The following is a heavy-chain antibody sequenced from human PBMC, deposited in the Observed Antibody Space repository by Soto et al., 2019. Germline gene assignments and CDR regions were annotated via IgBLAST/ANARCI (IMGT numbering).Heavy chain of an antibody. V-gene: IGHV4-34*01. J-gene: IGHJ4*02. CDR2: INHSGST. Sequence: ASETLSLTCAVYGGSFSGYYWSWIRQPPGKGLEWIGEINHSGSTNYNPSLKSRVTISVDTSKNQFSLKLSSVTAADTAVYYCAYGSGWYGDYWGQGTLVTVSS. D-gene: IGHD6-19*01. CDR1: GGSFSGYY. CDR3: AYGSGWYGDY.